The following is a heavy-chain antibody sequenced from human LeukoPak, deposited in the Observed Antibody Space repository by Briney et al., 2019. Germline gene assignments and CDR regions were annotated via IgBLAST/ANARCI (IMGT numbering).Heavy chain of an antibody. CDR2: ISAYDGST. J-gene: IGHJ4*02. CDR1: GYTFTSYG. Sequence: ASVKVSCKASGYTFTSYGISWVRQAPGQGLEWKGWISAYDGSTNYEQKLQGRVTMTTDTSTSTAYMELRSLRSDDTAVYYCARNPSWGYYFAYWGQGTLVTVSS. CDR3: ARNPSWGYYFAY. V-gene: IGHV1-18*01. D-gene: IGHD2-2*01.